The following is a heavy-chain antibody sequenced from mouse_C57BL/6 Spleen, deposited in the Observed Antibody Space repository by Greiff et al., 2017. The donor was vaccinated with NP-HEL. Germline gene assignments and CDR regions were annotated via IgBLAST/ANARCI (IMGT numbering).Heavy chain of an antibody. J-gene: IGHJ2*01. V-gene: IGHV1-4*01. CDR1: GYTFTSYT. Sequence: VQLVESGAELARPGASVKMSCKASGYTFTSYTMHWVKQRPGQGLEWIGYINPSSGYTKYNQKFKDKATLTADKSSSTAYMQLSSLTSEDSAVYYCAREEDYYGFDYWGQGTTLTVSS. CDR2: INPSSGYT. D-gene: IGHD1-1*01. CDR3: AREEDYYGFDY.